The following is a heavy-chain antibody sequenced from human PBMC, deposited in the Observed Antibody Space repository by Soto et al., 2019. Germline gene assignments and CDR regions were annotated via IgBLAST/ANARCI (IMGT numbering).Heavy chain of an antibody. J-gene: IGHJ4*02. D-gene: IGHD5-12*01. Sequence: GASVKVSCKASGYTFTSYDINWVRQATGQWLEWMGWMNPNSVNTGYAQKFQGRVTMTRNTSISTAYMELSSLRSEDTAVYYCARVDIVAEYYFDYWGQGTLVTVSS. V-gene: IGHV1-8*01. CDR3: ARVDIVAEYYFDY. CDR1: GYTFTSYD. CDR2: MNPNSVNT.